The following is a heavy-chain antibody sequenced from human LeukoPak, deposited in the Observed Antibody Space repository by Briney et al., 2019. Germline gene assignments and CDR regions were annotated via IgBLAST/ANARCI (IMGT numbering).Heavy chain of an antibody. CDR3: ASAERIAAAGYPYFGY. CDR1: GGSISSGDYS. D-gene: IGHD6-13*01. Sequence: SETLSLTCAVSGGSISSGDYSWSWIRQPPGKGLEWIGYIYHSGSTYYNPSLKSRVTISEDRSKNQFSLNLSSVTAADTAIYYCASAERIAAAGYPYFGYWGQGALVTVSS. J-gene: IGHJ4*02. CDR2: IYHSGST. V-gene: IGHV4-30-2*01.